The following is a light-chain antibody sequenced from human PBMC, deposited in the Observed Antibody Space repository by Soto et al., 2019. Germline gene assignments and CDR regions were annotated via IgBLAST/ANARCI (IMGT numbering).Light chain of an antibody. V-gene: IGKV1-39*01. CDR2: GSS. J-gene: IGKJ2*01. CDR3: QQGYSSPHA. Sequence: DIQMTQSPSSLSTSVGDRVTITCRASQSVRTYLNWYQQKPGKPPKLLISGSSRLQGGVPSRFSGSGSGTDFTLIISSLQPEDVATYYCQQGYSSPHAVGQGTKVDIK. CDR1: QSVRTY.